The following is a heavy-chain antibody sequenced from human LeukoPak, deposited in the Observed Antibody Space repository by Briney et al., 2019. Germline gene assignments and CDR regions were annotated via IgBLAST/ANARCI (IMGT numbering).Heavy chain of an antibody. CDR2: IYYSGST. V-gene: IGHV4-59*01. CDR3: ARDLRGSSCYDY. J-gene: IGHJ4*02. Sequence: PSETLSLTCTVSGGSLSSYYWSWIRQPPGKALEWIGYIYYSGSTSYNPSLKSRVTISVDTSKNQFSLKLSSVTAADTALYYCARDLRGSSCYDYWGQGTLVTVSS. CDR1: GGSLSSYY. D-gene: IGHD2-2*01.